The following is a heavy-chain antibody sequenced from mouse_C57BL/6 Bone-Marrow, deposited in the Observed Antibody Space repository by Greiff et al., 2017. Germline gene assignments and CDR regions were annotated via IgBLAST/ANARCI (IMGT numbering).Heavy chain of an antibody. J-gene: IGHJ3*01. D-gene: IGHD4-1*01. CDR3: ARGLVAWFAY. CDR1: GYTFTSYT. Sequence: QVQLKQSGAELARPGASVKMSCKASGYTFTSYTMHWVKQRPGQGLEWIGYINPSSGYTKYNQKFKDKATLTADKSSSTAYMQLSSLTSEDSAVYYCARGLVAWFAYWGQGTLVTVSA. V-gene: IGHV1-4*01. CDR2: INPSSGYT.